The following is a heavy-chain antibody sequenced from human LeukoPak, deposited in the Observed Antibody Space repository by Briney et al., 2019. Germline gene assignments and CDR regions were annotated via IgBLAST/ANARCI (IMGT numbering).Heavy chain of an antibody. D-gene: IGHD1-7*01. CDR2: INPNSCGT. J-gene: IGHJ4*02. CDR1: GYTFTGYY. Sequence: ASVKVSCKASGYTFTGYYMHWVRQAPGQGLEWMGWINPNSCGTNYAQKFQGRVTMTRDTSIRTAYMAPSRQRYSDTAVHYCARAEGNWNYVRDYWGQGTLVTVSS. CDR3: ARAEGNWNYVRDY. V-gene: IGHV1-2*02.